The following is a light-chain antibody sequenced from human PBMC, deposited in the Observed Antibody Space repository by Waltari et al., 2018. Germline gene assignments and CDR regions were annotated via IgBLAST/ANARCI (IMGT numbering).Light chain of an antibody. J-gene: IGLJ3*02. Sequence: QSVLTQPPSASGTPGQRVNISCSGSSPNIGSNTVNWYQQLPGTAPKLLIYSNNQRPSGVPDRFSGSKSGTAASLAISGLQSEDEADYYCAAWDDSLNGWVFGGGTKLTVL. CDR2: SNN. CDR3: AAWDDSLNGWV. V-gene: IGLV1-44*01. CDR1: SPNIGSNT.